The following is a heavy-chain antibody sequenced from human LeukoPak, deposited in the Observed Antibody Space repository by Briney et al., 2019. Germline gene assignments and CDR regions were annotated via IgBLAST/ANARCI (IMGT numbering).Heavy chain of an antibody. D-gene: IGHD6-13*01. J-gene: IGHJ4*02. CDR3: ARAAGGGYFDF. CDR1: GYTFTSYG. Sequence: ASVKVSCKASGYTFTSYGINWVRQAPGHGLEWMGWISAYNSNTNYAQNLQGRVTMTTDTSTSTVYLDLRSLRSDDTAVYYCARAAGGGYFDFWGQGTLVTVSS. V-gene: IGHV1-18*01. CDR2: ISAYNSNT.